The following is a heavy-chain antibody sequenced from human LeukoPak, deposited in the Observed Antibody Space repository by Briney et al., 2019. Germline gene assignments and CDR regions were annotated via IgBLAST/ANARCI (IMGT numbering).Heavy chain of an antibody. CDR3: AKDRIAVAGTSAFDI. D-gene: IGHD6-19*01. V-gene: IGHV3-11*01. J-gene: IGHJ3*02. Sequence: RPGGSLRLSCAASGFTFSDYYMSWIRQAPGKGLEWVSYISSSGSTIYYADSVKGRFTISRDNAKNSLYLQMNSLRAEDMALYYCAKDRIAVAGTSAFDIWGQGTMVTVSS. CDR1: GFTFSDYY. CDR2: ISSSGSTI.